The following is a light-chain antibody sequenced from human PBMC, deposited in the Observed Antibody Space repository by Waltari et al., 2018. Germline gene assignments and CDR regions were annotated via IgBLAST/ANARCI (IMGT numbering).Light chain of an antibody. CDR3: QLRSNRPPYA. CDR1: QSVGRY. Sequence: EIVLTQSPATLSLSPGQRATLSCRASQSVGRYLGWYQQKVGQAPRLLIFDASNRATGVPARFSGSGSGIEFTLTISRLEPDDFAVYYCQLRSNRPPYAFGQGTKLEMK. CDR2: DAS. V-gene: IGKV3-11*01. J-gene: IGKJ2*01.